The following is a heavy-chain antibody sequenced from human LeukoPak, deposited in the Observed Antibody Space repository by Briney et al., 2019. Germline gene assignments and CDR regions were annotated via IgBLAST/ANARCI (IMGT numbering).Heavy chain of an antibody. CDR3: ARDPVPAGNTNAFDI. J-gene: IGHJ3*02. Sequence: GGSLRLSCAASGFTFSSYWMSWVRQAPGKGLEWVANIKQDGSEKYYVDSVKGRFTISRDNAKNSLYLQMNSLRAEDTAVYYSARDPVPAGNTNAFDIWGQGTMVTVSS. V-gene: IGHV3-7*03. CDR1: GFTFSSYW. CDR2: IKQDGSEK. D-gene: IGHD2-2*01.